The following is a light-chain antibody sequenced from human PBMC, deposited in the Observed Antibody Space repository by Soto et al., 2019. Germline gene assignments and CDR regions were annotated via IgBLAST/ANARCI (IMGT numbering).Light chain of an antibody. V-gene: IGKV3-11*01. CDR1: QSVSSY. J-gene: IGKJ1*01. CDR2: DAS. CDR3: QQRSNWPT. Sequence: EILVTQATASPSLSLGERATLSCRASQSVSSYLAWYQQKPGQAPRLLIYDASNRATGLPARFSGSGPGTDFTLTISSLEPEDFAVYYCQQRSNWPTFGYGTKLQIK.